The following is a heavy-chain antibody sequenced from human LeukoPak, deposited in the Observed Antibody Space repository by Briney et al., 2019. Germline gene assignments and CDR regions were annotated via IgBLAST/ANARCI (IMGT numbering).Heavy chain of an antibody. D-gene: IGHD4-23*01. CDR1: GFTFSSYA. CDR2: FSGSGGST. V-gene: IGHV3-23*01. J-gene: IGHJ4*02. Sequence: GGSLRLSCAASGFTFSSYAMSWVRQAPGKGLEWVSAFSGSGGSTYYADSVKGRFTISRDNSKNTLYLQMNSLRAEDTAVYYCAKASSRSTVVTAGDYWGQGTLVTVSS. CDR3: AKASSRSTVVTAGDY.